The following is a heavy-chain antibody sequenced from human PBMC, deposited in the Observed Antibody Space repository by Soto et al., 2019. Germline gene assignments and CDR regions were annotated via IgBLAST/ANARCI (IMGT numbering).Heavy chain of an antibody. J-gene: IGHJ3*02. CDR1: GDSVSSNSAA. Sequence: SQTLSLTCAISGDSVSSNSAAWNWIRQSPSRGLEWLGRTYYRSKWYNDYAVSVKSRITINPDTSKNQFSLQLNSVTPEDTAVYYCASLAAAGTGPMDDAFDIWGQGTMVT. D-gene: IGHD6-13*01. CDR2: TYYRSKWYN. V-gene: IGHV6-1*01. CDR3: ASLAAAGTGPMDDAFDI.